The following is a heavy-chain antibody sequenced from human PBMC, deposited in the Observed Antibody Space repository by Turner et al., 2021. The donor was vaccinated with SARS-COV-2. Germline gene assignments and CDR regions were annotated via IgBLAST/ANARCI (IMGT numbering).Heavy chain of an antibody. D-gene: IGHD6-6*01. V-gene: IGHV3-48*03. Sequence: EVQLVESGGGLVKPGGSLRLSCAASGFTFSNYEMNWVRQAPGKGLDWVSYVSSSGGTIYYADSVKGRFTISRDNAKNSLYLQMNSLRAEDTAVYYCAREYSSSSGKAFDYWGQGTLVTVSS. CDR2: VSSSGGTI. CDR3: AREYSSSSGKAFDY. J-gene: IGHJ4*02. CDR1: GFTFSNYE.